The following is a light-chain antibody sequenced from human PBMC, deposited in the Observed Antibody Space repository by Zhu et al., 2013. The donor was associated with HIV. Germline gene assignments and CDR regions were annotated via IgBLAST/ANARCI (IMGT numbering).Light chain of an antibody. V-gene: IGKV3-20*01. CDR1: QSLTSTY. CDR3: QQYNNWPPIT. CDR2: GAS. J-gene: IGKJ5*01. Sequence: EIVLTQSPGTLSLSPGERATLSCRASQSLTSTYLAWYQQKPGQSPRLLIYGASSRATGIPDRFSGSGSGTDFTLTISRLEPEDFAVYYCQQYNNWPPITFGQGTRLEIK.